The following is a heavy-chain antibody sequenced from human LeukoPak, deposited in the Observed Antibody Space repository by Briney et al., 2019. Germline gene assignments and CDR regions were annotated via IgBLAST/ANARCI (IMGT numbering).Heavy chain of an antibody. V-gene: IGHV3-7*01. Sequence: GGSLRLSCVASGFTFSSFWMSWVRQAPGKGLEWVANIKEDGSEKLYVDSVKGRFTISRENAKNSVYLQMNSLRVEDTAVYYCARGHSTSWCVDYWGQGALVTVSS. CDR3: ARGHSTSWCVDY. J-gene: IGHJ4*02. CDR2: IKEDGSEK. CDR1: GFTFSSFW. D-gene: IGHD6-13*01.